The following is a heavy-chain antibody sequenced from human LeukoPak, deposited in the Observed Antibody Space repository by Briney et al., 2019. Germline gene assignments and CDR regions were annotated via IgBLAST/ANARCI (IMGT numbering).Heavy chain of an antibody. V-gene: IGHV3-9*01. D-gene: IGHD3-3*01. CDR1: GFTFDDYA. Sequence: GGSLRLSCAAYGFTFDDYAMHWVRQAPGKGMEWVSGISWNSGSIGYADSVKGRFTISRDNAKNSLYLQMNSLRAEDTALYYCAKDANYDFWSGYHLDYWGQGTLVTVSS. CDR2: ISWNSGSI. CDR3: AKDANYDFWSGYHLDY. J-gene: IGHJ4*02.